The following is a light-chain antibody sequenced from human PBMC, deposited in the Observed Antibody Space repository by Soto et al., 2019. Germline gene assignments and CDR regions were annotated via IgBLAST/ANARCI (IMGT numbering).Light chain of an antibody. V-gene: IGLV1-44*01. CDR2: SNN. CDR1: SSNIGSNT. J-gene: IGLJ2*01. Sequence: QPVLTQPPSASGTPGQRVTISCSGSSSNIGSNTVNWYQQLPGTAPKLLIYSNNQRPSGVPDRFSGSKSGTSASLAISGLQSEDEADYYCAAWDDSLNGYVVFGGVTKLTVL. CDR3: AAWDDSLNGYVV.